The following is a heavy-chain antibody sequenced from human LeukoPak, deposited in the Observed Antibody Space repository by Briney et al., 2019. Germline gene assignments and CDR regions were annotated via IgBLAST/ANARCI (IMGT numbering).Heavy chain of an antibody. CDR1: GDSVSSNTAA. V-gene: IGHV6-1*01. J-gene: IGHJ3*02. CDR3: ARVLLGYCSGGSCPDAFDI. CDR2: TYYRSKWYN. D-gene: IGHD2-15*01. Sequence: SQTLSLTCAISGDSVSSNTAAWNWIRQSPSRGLEWLGRTYYRSKWYNNYAVSVKSRISINPDTSKNQFSLQLKSVTPEDTAVYYCARVLLGYCSGGSCPDAFDIWGQGTMVTVSS.